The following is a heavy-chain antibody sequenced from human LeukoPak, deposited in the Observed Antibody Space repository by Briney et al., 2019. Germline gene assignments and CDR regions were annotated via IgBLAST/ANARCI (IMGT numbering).Heavy chain of an antibody. Sequence: GGSLRLSCAASGFTFSSYAMSWVRQAPGKGLEWVSAISGSGGSTYYADSVKGRFTISRDNSKNTVFLQMNSLRAEDTGVYYCANRISGSSSWGQGTLVTVSS. CDR1: GFTFSSYA. CDR2: ISGSGGST. V-gene: IGHV3-23*01. CDR3: ANRISGSSS. D-gene: IGHD3-10*01. J-gene: IGHJ5*02.